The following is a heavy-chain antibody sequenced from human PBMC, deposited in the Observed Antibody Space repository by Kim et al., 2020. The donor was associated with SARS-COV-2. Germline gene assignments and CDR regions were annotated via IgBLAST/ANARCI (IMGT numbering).Heavy chain of an antibody. Sequence: GGSLRLSCEVSGFSFSSHAMSWVRQAPGRGLEWVATITDSGGTTYYAGSVKGRFTISRDNFKNTLYLQMNNLRADDTAIYYCAKESGAYYHGTGSYYNGFDYWGQGTLVTVSS. D-gene: IGHD3-10*01. CDR1: GFSFSSHA. CDR2: ITDSGGTT. V-gene: IGHV3-23*01. CDR3: AKESGAYYHGTGSYYNGFDY. J-gene: IGHJ4*02.